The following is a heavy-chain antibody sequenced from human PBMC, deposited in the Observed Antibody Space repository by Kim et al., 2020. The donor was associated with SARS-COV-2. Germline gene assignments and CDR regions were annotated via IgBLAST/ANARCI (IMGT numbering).Heavy chain of an antibody. CDR3: ARDPHGELLYYYGMDV. V-gene: IGHV1-69*13. CDR1: GGTFSSYA. D-gene: IGHD1-26*01. Sequence: SVKVSCKASGGTFSSYAISWVRQAPGQGLEWMGGIIPIFGTANYAQKFQGRVTITADESTSTAYMELSSLRSEDTAVYYCARDPHGELLYYYGMDVWGQGTTVTVSS. J-gene: IGHJ6*02. CDR2: IIPIFGTA.